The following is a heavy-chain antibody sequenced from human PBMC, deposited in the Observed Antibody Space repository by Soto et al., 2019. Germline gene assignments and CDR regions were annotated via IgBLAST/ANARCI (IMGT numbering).Heavy chain of an antibody. J-gene: IGHJ3*02. V-gene: IGHV1-2*02. Sequence: QVQLVQSGAEVKKPGASVKVSCKASGYTFTGYYMHWVRQAPGQGLEWMGWINPNSGGTNYAQKFQGRVTMTRDTSISTAYMELSRLRSDDTAVYYCARGRKWFGELWDAFDIWGQGTMVTVSS. CDR3: ARGRKWFGELWDAFDI. CDR1: GYTFTGYY. CDR2: INPNSGGT. D-gene: IGHD3-10*01.